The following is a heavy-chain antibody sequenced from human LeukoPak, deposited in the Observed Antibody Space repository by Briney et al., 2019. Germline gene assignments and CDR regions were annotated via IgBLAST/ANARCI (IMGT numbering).Heavy chain of an antibody. D-gene: IGHD6-19*01. Sequence: ASVKVSCKASGYTFTGYYMHWVRQAPGQGLEWMGRINPNSGGTNYAQKFQGRVTMTRDTSINTAYMELSRLRSDDTAVYYCAKGDAVAGTSDFDYWGQGTLVTVSS. J-gene: IGHJ4*02. CDR3: AKGDAVAGTSDFDY. CDR1: GYTFTGYY. V-gene: IGHV1-2*06. CDR2: INPNSGGT.